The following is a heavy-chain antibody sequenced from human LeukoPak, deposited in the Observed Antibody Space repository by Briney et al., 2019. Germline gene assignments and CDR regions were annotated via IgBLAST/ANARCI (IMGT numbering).Heavy chain of an antibody. Sequence: PGVSLRLSCSAAGFPFIGYAMHWVRQAPGKGLEYVSSITTNGGRSYYADSLKGRFIISRDNSKNTLYLQMSSLRVEDTAVYYCVKDSGWTMPPNPVLWGQGTLVTVS. CDR2: ITTNGGRS. CDR1: GFPFIGYA. D-gene: IGHD6-25*01. CDR3: VKDSGWTMPPNPVL. V-gene: IGHV3-64D*09. J-gene: IGHJ4*01.